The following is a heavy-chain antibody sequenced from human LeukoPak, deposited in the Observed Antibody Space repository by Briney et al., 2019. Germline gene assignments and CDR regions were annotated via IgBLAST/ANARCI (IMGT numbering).Heavy chain of an antibody. J-gene: IGHJ3*02. CDR2: MHHSGSA. Sequence: SKTLSLTCTVSASSFTTYFWRWVRQSPGKSLKWIEFMHHSGSANSNPSLKSRVTISIDTSKNQVSLKMSSVTAADKAVYYCARDSTFEWDVLGDYFDRWGKRIVVTVSS. V-gene: IGHV4-59*01. CDR1: ASSFTTYF. CDR3: ARDSTFEWDVLGDYFDR. D-gene: IGHD1-26*01.